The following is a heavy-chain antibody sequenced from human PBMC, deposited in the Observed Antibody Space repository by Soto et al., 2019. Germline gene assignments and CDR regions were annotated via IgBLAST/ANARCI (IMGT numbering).Heavy chain of an antibody. Sequence: EVKLVESGGGLVQPGRSLRLSCVASGFTSDDYAMLWVRQAPGKGLEWVAGIYWNSNRIDYGDSVKGRFTISRDNAEKSLYLQMNSLRPEDTAMYFCLKDVMPGGADCWGQGTLVTVSS. CDR3: LKDVMPGGADC. CDR2: IYWNSNRI. J-gene: IGHJ4*02. D-gene: IGHD3-16*01. V-gene: IGHV3-9*02. CDR1: GFTSDDYA.